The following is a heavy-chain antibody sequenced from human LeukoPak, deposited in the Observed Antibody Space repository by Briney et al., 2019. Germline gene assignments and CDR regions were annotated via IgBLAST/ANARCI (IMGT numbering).Heavy chain of an antibody. CDR1: GFTFSTYG. J-gene: IGHJ6*03. Sequence: GGSLRPSCTASGFTFSTYGMHWVRQAPGKGLEWVTLISYDGSTKYYSDSVKGRFTLSRDNSKNTLYLQMNSLRAEDTAVYYCAKAPRFGDHATEYYYYYMHVWGKGTTVTVSS. CDR2: ISYDGSTK. CDR3: AKAPRFGDHATEYYYYYMHV. V-gene: IGHV3-30*18. D-gene: IGHD3-16*01.